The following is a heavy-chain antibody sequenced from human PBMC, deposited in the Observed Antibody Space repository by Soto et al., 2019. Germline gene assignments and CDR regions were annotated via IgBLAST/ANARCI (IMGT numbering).Heavy chain of an antibody. V-gene: IGHV5-51*01. CDR3: AEHRARELDFRSGSLAFEI. CDR1: GYSFTSYW. J-gene: IGHJ3*02. Sequence: GESLKISCKGSGYSFTSYWIGWVRQMPGKGLEWMGIIYPGDSDTRYSPSFQGQVTISADKSISTAYLQWSSLKASDTAMYYCAEHRARELDFRSGSLAFEIWGQGTMVTVSS. D-gene: IGHD3-3*01. CDR2: IYPGDSDT.